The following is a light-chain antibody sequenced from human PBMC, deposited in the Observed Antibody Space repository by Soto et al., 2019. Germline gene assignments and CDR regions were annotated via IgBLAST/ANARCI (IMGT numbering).Light chain of an antibody. Sequence: IVLTQSPTTMSLWPGETAVLSCRASQSISSSLSWYQQRPGQAPRLLIYDASNRAPGIPARFSGSGSGTVFTLTISSLEPEDFALYYCQQRSSWITLGQGTRLEIE. V-gene: IGKV3-11*01. J-gene: IGKJ5*01. CDR1: QSISSS. CDR3: QQRSSWIT. CDR2: DAS.